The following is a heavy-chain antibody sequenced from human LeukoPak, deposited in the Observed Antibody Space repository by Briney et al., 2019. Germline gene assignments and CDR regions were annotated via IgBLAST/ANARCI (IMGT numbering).Heavy chain of an antibody. CDR1: GGSISSYY. D-gene: IGHD3-16*01. V-gene: IGHV4-4*07. CDR2: IYTSGST. CDR3: ARVGDYALKD. J-gene: IGHJ4*02. Sequence: PSETLSLTCTDSGGSISSYYWSWIRQPAGKGLEWIGRIYTSGSTNYNPSLKSRVTMSVDTSKSQCTLKLSSVTAADTAVYYCARVGDYALKDWGQGTLVTVSS.